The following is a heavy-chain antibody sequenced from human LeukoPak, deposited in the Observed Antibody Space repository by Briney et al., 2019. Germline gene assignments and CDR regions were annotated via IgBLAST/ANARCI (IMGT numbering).Heavy chain of an antibody. CDR2: IKSKPDGGTT. J-gene: IGHJ4*02. Sequence: PGGSLRLSCAASGFTLSNAWMSGVRQAPGKGLEWVGRIKSKPDGGTTDYAAPVKGRFTISRDDSKNTLYLQMNSLKTEDTAVYYCTTDGYPYWGQGNLVTVSS. CDR1: GFTLSNAW. V-gene: IGHV3-15*01. CDR3: TTDGYPY. D-gene: IGHD5-18*01.